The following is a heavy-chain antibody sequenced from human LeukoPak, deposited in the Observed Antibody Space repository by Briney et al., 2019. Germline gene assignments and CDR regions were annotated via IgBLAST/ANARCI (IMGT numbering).Heavy chain of an antibody. Sequence: SETLSLTCTVSGGSISSSSYYWGWIRQPPGKGLEWIGSIYCSGSTYYNPSLKSRVTISVDTSKNQFSLKLSSVTAADTAVYYCARHQTEKWRYYYYYYMDVWGKGTTVTISS. CDR3: ARHQTEKWRYYYYYYMDV. CDR1: GGSISSSSYY. CDR2: IYCSGST. J-gene: IGHJ6*03. V-gene: IGHV4-39*01. D-gene: IGHD5-12*01.